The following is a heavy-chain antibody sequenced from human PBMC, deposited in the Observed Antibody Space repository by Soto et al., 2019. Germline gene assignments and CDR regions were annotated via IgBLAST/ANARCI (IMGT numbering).Heavy chain of an antibody. Sequence: SETLSLTCAVYGGSFSGYYWSWIRQPPGKGLEWIGEINHSGSTNYNPSLKSRVTISVDTSKNQFSLKLSSVTAADTAVYYCARGRAASRLYYYYGMDVWGQGTTVT. CDR1: GGSFSGYY. D-gene: IGHD6-13*01. V-gene: IGHV4-34*01. J-gene: IGHJ6*02. CDR3: ARGRAASRLYYYYGMDV. CDR2: INHSGST.